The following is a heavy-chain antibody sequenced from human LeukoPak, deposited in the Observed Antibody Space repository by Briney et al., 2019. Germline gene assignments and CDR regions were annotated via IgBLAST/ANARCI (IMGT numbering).Heavy chain of an antibody. D-gene: IGHD4-23*01. CDR1: GYTFTSYD. J-gene: IGHJ5*02. CDR2: MSPNSGDT. V-gene: IGHV1-8*01. CDR3: ARDYGGNSGWFDP. Sequence: ASVNVSCKASGYTFTSYDINWVRQATGQGLEWMGWMSPNSGDTGYAQKFQGRITMTRDTSISTAYMELSSLRSEDTAVYYCARDYGGNSGWFDPWGQGTLVTVSS.